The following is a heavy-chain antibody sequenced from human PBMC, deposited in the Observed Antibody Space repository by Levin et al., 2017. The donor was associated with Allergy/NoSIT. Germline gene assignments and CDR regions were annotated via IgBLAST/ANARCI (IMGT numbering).Heavy chain of an antibody. D-gene: IGHD6-13*01. CDR2: SYYSGTT. Sequence: PSETLSLTCTVSGGSISGSSYYWGWIRQPPGKGLEWIGSSYYSGTTYYNPSLKSRVTISVDTSKNQFSLKLSSVTAADTAVYYCARVTGGYSPSPQPGHIWGLGTRVTVSS. J-gene: IGHJ3*02. CDR3: ARVTGGYSPSPQPGHI. CDR1: GGSISGSSYY. V-gene: IGHV4-39*07.